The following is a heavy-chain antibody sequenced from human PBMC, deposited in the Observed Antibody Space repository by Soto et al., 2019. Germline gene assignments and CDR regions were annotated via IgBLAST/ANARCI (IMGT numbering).Heavy chain of an antibody. J-gene: IGHJ4*02. D-gene: IGHD1-20*01. CDR1: GLAVRTNY. Sequence: GGSLRLSCAASGLAVRTNYMSWVRQAPGKGPECVAVISGGGDKYYADSVKGRFTISRDIAKTTLDLQMFSLGVEDTAMYYCAARSFNWNDGLFFDYWGRGALVTVSS. V-gene: IGHV3-66*01. CDR3: AARSFNWNDGLFFDY. CDR2: ISGGGDK.